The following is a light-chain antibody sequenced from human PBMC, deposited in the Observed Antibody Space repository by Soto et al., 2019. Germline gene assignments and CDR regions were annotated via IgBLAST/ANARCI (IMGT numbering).Light chain of an antibody. CDR1: QSISSY. CDR2: DTS. V-gene: IGKV3-11*01. CDR3: QQRSNWPYT. J-gene: IGKJ2*01. Sequence: EIVLTQSPATLSLSPGERVTLSCRASQSISSYLAWYQQNPGQAPRLLIYDTSNRATGIPVRFSGSGSGTDFTLTISSLEPEDFAVYYCQQRSNWPYTFGQGTKLEIK.